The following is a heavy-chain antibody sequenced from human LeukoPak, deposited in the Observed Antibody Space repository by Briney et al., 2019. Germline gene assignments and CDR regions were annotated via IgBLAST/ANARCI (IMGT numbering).Heavy chain of an antibody. Sequence: WASVKVSCKASGGTFSSYAISWVRQAPGQGLEWMGGIIPIFGTANYAQKFQERVTITRDMSTSTAYMELSSLRSEDTAVYYCAADTTYFLAGMDVWGQGTTVTVSS. V-gene: IGHV1-69*05. CDR3: AADTTYFLAGMDV. J-gene: IGHJ6*02. CDR2: IIPIFGTA. D-gene: IGHD2/OR15-2a*01. CDR1: GGTFSSYA.